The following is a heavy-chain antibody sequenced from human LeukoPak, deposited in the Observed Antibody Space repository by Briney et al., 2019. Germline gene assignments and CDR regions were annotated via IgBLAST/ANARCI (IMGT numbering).Heavy chain of an antibody. J-gene: IGHJ4*02. V-gene: IGHV3-21*01. CDR3: ARDPVEMATIRGGY. Sequence: GGSLRLSCAASGYTFSDYSVNWVRQVPGKGLEWVSSISSSGTYIYYADSVKGRFTISRDNAKNSLFLQMNSLRAEDTAVYYCARDPVEMATIRGGYWGQGTLVTVSS. CDR2: ISSSGTYI. D-gene: IGHD5-24*01. CDR1: GYTFSDYS.